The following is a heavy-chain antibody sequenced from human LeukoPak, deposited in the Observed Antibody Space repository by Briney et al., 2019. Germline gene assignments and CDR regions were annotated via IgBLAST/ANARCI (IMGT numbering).Heavy chain of an antibody. Sequence: PGGSLRLSCAASGFTFGSYAMHWVRQAPGKGLEWVAVISYDGSNKYYADSVKGRFTISRDNSKNTLYLQMNSLRAEDTAVYYCARDHGSYYYFDYWGQGTLVTVSS. J-gene: IGHJ4*02. CDR3: ARDHGSYYYFDY. D-gene: IGHD1-26*01. CDR1: GFTFGSYA. CDR2: ISYDGSNK. V-gene: IGHV3-30-3*01.